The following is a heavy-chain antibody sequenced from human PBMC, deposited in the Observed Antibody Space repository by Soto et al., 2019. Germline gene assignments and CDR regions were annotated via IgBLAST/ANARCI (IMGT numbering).Heavy chain of an antibody. CDR3: ARHMSDSSGWLDAFDI. CDR2: IYYSGST. J-gene: IGHJ3*02. Sequence: SETLSLTCTVSGGSISSSSYYWGWIRQPPGKGLEWIGSIYYSGSTYYNPSLKSRVTISVDTSKNQFSLKLSSVTAADTAVFYCARHMSDSSGWLDAFDIWGQGTMVTVS. V-gene: IGHV4-39*01. CDR1: GGSISSSSYY. D-gene: IGHD6-19*01.